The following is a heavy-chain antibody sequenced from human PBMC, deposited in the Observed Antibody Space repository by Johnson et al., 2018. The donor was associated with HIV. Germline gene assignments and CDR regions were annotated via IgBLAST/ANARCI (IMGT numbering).Heavy chain of an antibody. D-gene: IGHD3-10*01. CDR1: GFTFSSYA. CDR3: AKDMSSGSGEIVSLLATGKAAPDAFDI. V-gene: IGHV3-30*04. Sequence: QVQLVESGGGVVQPGRSLRLSCAASGFTFSSYAMHWVRQAPGKGLEWVAVISYDGSNKYYADSVKGRFTISRDNSKNTLYLQMNSLRAEDTAVYYCAKDMSSGSGEIVSLLATGKAAPDAFDIWGQGTMVTVSS. CDR2: ISYDGSNK. J-gene: IGHJ3*02.